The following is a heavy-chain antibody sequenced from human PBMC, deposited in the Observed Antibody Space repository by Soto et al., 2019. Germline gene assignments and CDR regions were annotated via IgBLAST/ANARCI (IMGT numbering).Heavy chain of an antibody. Sequence: GESLKISCKGSGYSFTSYWISWVRQMPGKGLEWMGRIDPSDSYTNYSPSFQGHVTISADKSISTAYLQWSSLKASDTAMYYCASQSQLWSNYYYGMDVWGQGTTVTVSS. CDR1: GYSFTSYW. V-gene: IGHV5-10-1*01. CDR2: IDPSDSYT. CDR3: ASQSQLWSNYYYGMDV. D-gene: IGHD5-18*01. J-gene: IGHJ6*02.